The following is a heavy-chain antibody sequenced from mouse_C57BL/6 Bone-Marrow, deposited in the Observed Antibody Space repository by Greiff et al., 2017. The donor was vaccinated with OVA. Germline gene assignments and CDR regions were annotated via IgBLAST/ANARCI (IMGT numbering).Heavy chain of an antibody. V-gene: IGHV1-15*01. D-gene: IGHD2-5*01. J-gene: IGHJ4*01. CDR1: GYTFTDYE. CDR2: IDPETGGT. CDR3: TRGYSNYYAMDY. Sequence: VQLQESGAELVRPGASVTLSCKASGYTFTDYEMNWVKQTPVHGLEWIGAIDPETGGTAYNQKFKGKAILTADKSPSTAYMELRSLTSEAPAVYYCTRGYSNYYAMDYWGQGTSVTVSS.